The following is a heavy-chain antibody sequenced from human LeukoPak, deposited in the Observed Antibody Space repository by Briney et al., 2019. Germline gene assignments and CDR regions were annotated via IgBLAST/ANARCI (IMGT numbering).Heavy chain of an antibody. V-gene: IGHV4-31*03. D-gene: IGHD6-6*01. Sequence: SETLSPTCTVSGGSISSGGYYWSWIRQHPGKGLEWIGYIYYSGSTYYNPSLKSRVTISVDTSKNQFSLKLSSVTAADTAVYYCASTIEYSSSSDYWGQGTLVTVSS. J-gene: IGHJ4*02. CDR2: IYYSGST. CDR1: GGSISSGGYY. CDR3: ASTIEYSSSSDY.